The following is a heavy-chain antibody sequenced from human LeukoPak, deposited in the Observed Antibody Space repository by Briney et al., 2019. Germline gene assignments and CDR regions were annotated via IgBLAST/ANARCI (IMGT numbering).Heavy chain of an antibody. CDR3: AKVLTAGGTDMLFAD. D-gene: IGHD1-1*01. J-gene: IGHJ4*02. CDR1: GFSFSSYI. CDR2: IIYSGDST. V-gene: IGHV3-23*01. Sequence: PGGSLRLSCVGSGFSFSSYIVSWVRQAPGKGLEWVSTIIYSGDSTAYAESVKGRFTISRDNSKNTLYLQMNSLRAEDTAVYYCAKVLTAGGTDMLFADWGQGTLATVSS.